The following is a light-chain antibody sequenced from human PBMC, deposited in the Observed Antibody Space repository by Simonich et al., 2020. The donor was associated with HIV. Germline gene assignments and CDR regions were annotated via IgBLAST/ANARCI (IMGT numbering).Light chain of an antibody. CDR1: QSVSSY. CDR2: DAS. V-gene: IGKV3-11*01. Sequence: EIVLTQSPATLSLSPGERATLSCRPSQSVSSYLAWYQQKPGQAPRLLIYDASNRATGIPARLSGSGSGTDFTLTISSLEPEDFAVYYCQQRSNWPPYTFGQGTKLEIK. J-gene: IGKJ2*01. CDR3: QQRSNWPPYT.